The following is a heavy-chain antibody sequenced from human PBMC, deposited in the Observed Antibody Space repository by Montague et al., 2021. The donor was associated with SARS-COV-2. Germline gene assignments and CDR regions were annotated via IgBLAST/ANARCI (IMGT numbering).Heavy chain of an antibody. CDR1: GGSISSSSYY. CDR3: ARLSNYYGSGSYYPHNYYYYGMDV. J-gene: IGHJ6*02. D-gene: IGHD3-10*01. CDR2: IYYSGGT. V-gene: IGHV4-39*01. Sequence: SETLSLTCTVSGGSISSSSYYWGWIRQPPGKGLEWIGSIYYSGGTYYNESLKSRVTISVDTSKNQFSLKLSSVTAADTAVYYCARLSNYYGSGSYYPHNYYYYGMDVWGQGTTVTVSS.